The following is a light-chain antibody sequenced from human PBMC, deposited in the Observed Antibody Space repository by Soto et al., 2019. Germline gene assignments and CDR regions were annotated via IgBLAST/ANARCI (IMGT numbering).Light chain of an antibody. CDR3: AAWDDSLNGCV. CDR1: SSNIGTYS. J-gene: IGLJ1*01. Sequence: QSVLTQPPSASGTPGQRVTISCSGSSSNIGTYSVSWYQHFPGTAPRLLIYSDNQRPSGVPDRFSASKSGASASLAISGLQSEDEVDFYCAAWDDSLNGCVFGTGTKVTVL. CDR2: SDN. V-gene: IGLV1-44*01.